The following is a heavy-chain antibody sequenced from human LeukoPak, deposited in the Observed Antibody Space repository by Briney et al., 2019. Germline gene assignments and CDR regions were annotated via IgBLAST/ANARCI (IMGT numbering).Heavy chain of an antibody. CDR1: GFTFSDYY. CDR2: ISSSGSTI. D-gene: IGHD2-15*01. CDR3: ARRYCSGGSCYADY. V-gene: IGHV3-11*01. J-gene: IGHJ4*02. Sequence: GGSLRLSCAASGFTFSDYYMSWIRQAPGKGLEWVSYISSSGSTIYYADSVKGRFTISRDNAKNSLYLQTNSLRAEDTAVYYCARRYCSGGSCYADYWGQGTLVTVSS.